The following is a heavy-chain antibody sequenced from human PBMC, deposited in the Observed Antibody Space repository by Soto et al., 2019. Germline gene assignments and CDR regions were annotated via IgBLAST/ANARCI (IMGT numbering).Heavy chain of an antibody. V-gene: IGHV3-30-3*01. CDR1: GFTFSSYA. D-gene: IGHD5-18*01. CDR2: ISYDGSNK. J-gene: IGHJ4*02. CDR3: ARVIPKTPMVTSAFDN. Sequence: QVQLVESGGGVVQPGRSLRLSCAASGFTFSSYAMHWVRQAPGKGLEWVAVISYDGSNKYYADSVKGRFTISRDNSKNPLYRQINSLRAEDTALYNWARVIPKTPMVTSAFDNGGREPLVTASS.